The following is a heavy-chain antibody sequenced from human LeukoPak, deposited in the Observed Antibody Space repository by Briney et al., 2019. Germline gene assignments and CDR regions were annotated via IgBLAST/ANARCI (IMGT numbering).Heavy chain of an antibody. V-gene: IGHV4-59*08. J-gene: IGHJ6*02. D-gene: IGHD6-13*01. CDR2: IYYSGST. CDR1: GGSISSYY. CDR3: ARLAIAAAGTYYYYYYGMDV. Sequence: PSETLSLTCTVSGGSISSYYWSWIRQPPGKGLEWIGYIYYSGSTNYNPSLKSRVTISVDASKNQFSLKLSSVTAADTAVYYCARLAIAAAGTYYYYYYGMDVWGQGTTVTVSS.